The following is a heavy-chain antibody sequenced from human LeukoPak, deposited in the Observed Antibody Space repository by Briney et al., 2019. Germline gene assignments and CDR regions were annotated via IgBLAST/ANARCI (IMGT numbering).Heavy chain of an antibody. J-gene: IGHJ4*02. V-gene: IGHV4-30-2*01. CDR3: ARGRNLSGSGSFYFDY. CDR1: GGSISSGGYS. CDR2: IYHSGST. Sequence: SETLSLTCAVSGGSISSGGYSWSWIRQPPGKGLEWIGYIYHSGSTYYNPSLKSRVTISVDRSKNQFSLKLSSVTAADTAVYYCARGRNLSGSGSFYFDYWGQGTLVTVSS. D-gene: IGHD3-10*01.